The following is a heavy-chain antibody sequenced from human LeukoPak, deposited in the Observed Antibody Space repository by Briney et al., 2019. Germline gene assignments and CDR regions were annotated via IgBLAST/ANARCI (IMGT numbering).Heavy chain of an antibody. CDR2: INSNGDST. CDR3: ASGGEGGDFWSGYYDY. J-gene: IGHJ4*02. D-gene: IGHD3-3*01. CDR1: GFTFSSYA. V-gene: IGHV3-64*01. Sequence: PGGSLRLSCAASGFTFSSYAMHWVRQAPGKGLEYVSAINSNGDSTYYANSVKGRFTISRDNSKNTLYLQMGSLRAEDMAIYYCASGGEGGDFWSGYYDYWGQGTLVTVSS.